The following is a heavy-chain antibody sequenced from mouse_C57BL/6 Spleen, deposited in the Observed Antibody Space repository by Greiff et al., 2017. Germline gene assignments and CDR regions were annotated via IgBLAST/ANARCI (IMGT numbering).Heavy chain of an antibody. CDR3: ARPIFITTVVATDAMDY. CDR1: GFTFSDYG. V-gene: IGHV5-17*01. Sequence: EVQLVESGGGLVKPGGSLKLSCAASGFTFSDYGMHWVRQAPEKGLEWVAYISSGSSTIYYADTVKGRFTISRDNAKNTLFLQMTSLRSEDTAMYYGARPIFITTVVATDAMDYWGQGTSVTVSS. J-gene: IGHJ4*01. D-gene: IGHD1-1*01. CDR2: ISSGSSTI.